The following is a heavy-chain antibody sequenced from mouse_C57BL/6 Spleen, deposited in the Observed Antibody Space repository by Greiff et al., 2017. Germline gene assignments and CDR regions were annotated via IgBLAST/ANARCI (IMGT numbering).Heavy chain of an antibody. Sequence: QVQLQQPGAELVMPGASVKLSCKASGYTFTSYWMPWVKQRPGQGLEWIGAIDPSDSYTNYTQKFKGQSTLTVDKSSSLAYMQLSSLTSEDYAVYYCTIREGNNAMDYWGQGTSVTVSS. V-gene: IGHV1-69*01. CDR3: TIREGNNAMDY. CDR2: IDPSDSYT. CDR1: GYTFTSYW. J-gene: IGHJ4*01. D-gene: IGHD2-1*01.